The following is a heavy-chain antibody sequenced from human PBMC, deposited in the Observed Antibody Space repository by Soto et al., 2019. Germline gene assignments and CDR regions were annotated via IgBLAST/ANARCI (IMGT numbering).Heavy chain of an antibody. CDR3: ARHYYDYIWGSYPFFDY. CDR2: IYYSGST. J-gene: IGHJ4*02. V-gene: IGHV4-59*08. CDR1: GGSISSYY. D-gene: IGHD3-16*01. Sequence: SETLSLTCTVSGGSISSYYWSWIRQPPGKGLEWIGYIYYSGSTNYNPSLKSRVTISVDTSKNQFSLKLSSVTAADTAVYYCARHYYDYIWGSYPFFDYWGQGTLVTVSS.